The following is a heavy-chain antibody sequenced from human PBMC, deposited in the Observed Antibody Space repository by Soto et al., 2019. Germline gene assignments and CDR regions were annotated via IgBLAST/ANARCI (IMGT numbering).Heavy chain of an antibody. CDR1: GFTFSSYG. Sequence: PGGSLRRSGAASGFTFSSYGMHWVRQAPGKGLEWVAVISYDGSNKYYADSVKGRFTISRDNSKNTLYLQMNSLRAEDTAVYYCAKDEFTMTVVAYYYGMDVWGQVTTVTVSS. D-gene: IGHD3-22*01. V-gene: IGHV3-30*18. J-gene: IGHJ6*02. CDR3: AKDEFTMTVVAYYYGMDV. CDR2: ISYDGSNK.